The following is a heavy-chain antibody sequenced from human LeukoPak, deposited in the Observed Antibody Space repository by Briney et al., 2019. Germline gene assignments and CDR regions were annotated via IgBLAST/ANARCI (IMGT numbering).Heavy chain of an antibody. D-gene: IGHD3-22*01. CDR1: GYTFTSYG. J-gene: IGHJ4*02. CDR2: ISAYNGNT. Sequence: ASVKVSCKASGYTFTSYGISWVRQAPGQGLEWMGWISAYNGNTNYAQKLQGRVTMTTDTSTSTAYMELRSLRSDDTAVYYCARGRQYYYDSSGPFDYWGQGTLVTVSS. V-gene: IGHV1-18*01. CDR3: ARGRQYYYDSSGPFDY.